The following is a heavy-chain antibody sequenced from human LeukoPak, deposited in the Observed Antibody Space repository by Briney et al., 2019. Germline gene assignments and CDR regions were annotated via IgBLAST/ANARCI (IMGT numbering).Heavy chain of an antibody. Sequence: PGGSLRLTCAASGFTVSSCAMHWVRQAPGKGLEWVAVISHDGSNKYYADSVKGRFTISRDNSKNTLYLQMNSPIAEDTAVYYCARDSPSRDSSDYMDVWGKGTTVTVSS. CDR3: ARDSPSRDSSDYMDV. CDR1: GFTVSSCA. CDR2: ISHDGSNK. J-gene: IGHJ6*03. V-gene: IGHV3-30*04. D-gene: IGHD6-6*01.